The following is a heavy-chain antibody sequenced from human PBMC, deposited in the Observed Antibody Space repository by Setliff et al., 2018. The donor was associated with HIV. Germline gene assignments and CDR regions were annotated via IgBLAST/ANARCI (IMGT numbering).Heavy chain of an antibody. CDR3: ASRGCSGGSCSDY. D-gene: IGHD2-15*01. J-gene: IGHJ4*02. CDR1: GGSISIHY. Sequence: SETLSLTCTVSGGSISIHYWSWIRLPPGKGLEWIGTTYYDGSTIYNPSLKSRVTISVDTSKNQFSLRLTSVTAADTAVYYCASRGCSGGSCSDYWGQGTLVTVSS. V-gene: IGHV4-59*08. CDR2: TYYDGST.